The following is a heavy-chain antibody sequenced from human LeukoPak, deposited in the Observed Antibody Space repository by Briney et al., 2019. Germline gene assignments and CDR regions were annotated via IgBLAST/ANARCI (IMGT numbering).Heavy chain of an antibody. CDR1: GGSFSGYY. V-gene: IGHV4-34*01. J-gene: IGHJ4*02. Sequence: PSETLSLTCAVYGGSFSGYYWSWIRQPPGKGLEWIGEINHSGSTNYNPSPRSRVTISVDTSKNQFSLKLSSVTAADTAVYYCARNHDYYDSSGYYFYNNWGQGTLVTVSS. CDR3: ARNHDYYDSSGYYFYNN. CDR2: INHSGST. D-gene: IGHD3-22*01.